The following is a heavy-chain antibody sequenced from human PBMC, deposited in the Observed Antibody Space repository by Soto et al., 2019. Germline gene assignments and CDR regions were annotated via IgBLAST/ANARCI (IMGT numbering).Heavy chain of an antibody. J-gene: IGHJ3*02. CDR1: GYNFTSYG. CDR3: ARDLYYSSGRYFDHDAFDI. CDR2: ISTHNDRT. D-gene: IGHD6-19*01. Sequence: QVQQVQSGADVKKPGASVKVSCKASGYNFTSYGISWVRQAPGQGLEWMGWISTHNDRTKYARRFQDRVTMTTETPTITVYMELGSLRSDDTAVYYCARDLYYSSGRYFDHDAFDIWGQGTVVTVSS. V-gene: IGHV1-18*01.